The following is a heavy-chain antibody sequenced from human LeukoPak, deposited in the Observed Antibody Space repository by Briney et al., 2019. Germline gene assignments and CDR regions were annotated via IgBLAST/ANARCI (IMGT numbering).Heavy chain of an antibody. CDR3: ARGRSLLGVPAANIPFDY. V-gene: IGHV1-2*02. Sequence: ASVKVSCKASGYTFTGYYMHWVRQAPGQGLEWMGWINPNSGGTNYAQKFQGRVTMTRDTSISTAYMELSSLRSEDTAVYYCARGRSLLGVPAANIPFDYWGQGTLVTVSS. CDR1: GYTFTGYY. J-gene: IGHJ4*02. CDR2: INPNSGGT. D-gene: IGHD2-2*01.